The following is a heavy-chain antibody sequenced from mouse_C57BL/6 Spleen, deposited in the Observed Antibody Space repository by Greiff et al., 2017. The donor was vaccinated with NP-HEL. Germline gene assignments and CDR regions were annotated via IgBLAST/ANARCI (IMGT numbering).Heavy chain of an antibody. CDR3: ARGKNYGNFFDY. CDR1: GFTFSDYG. J-gene: IGHJ2*01. V-gene: IGHV5-17*01. Sequence: EVKLVESGGGLVKPGGSLKLSCAASGFTFSDYGMHWVRQAPEKGLEWVAYISSGSSTIYYADTVKGRFTISRDNAKNTLFLQMTSLRSEETAMYYCARGKNYGNFFDYWGQGTTLTVSS. CDR2: ISSGSSTI. D-gene: IGHD2-1*01.